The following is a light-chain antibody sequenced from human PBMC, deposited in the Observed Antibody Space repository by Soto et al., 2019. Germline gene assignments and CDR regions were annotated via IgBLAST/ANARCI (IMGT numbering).Light chain of an antibody. V-gene: IGKV3-11*01. CDR3: QQRSNWPIT. J-gene: IGKJ5*01. Sequence: EIVLTQSQATLSLCPGERATISCRASQSVSSYLAWYQQKPGQAPRLLIYDTSNRATGIPARFSGSGSGTDFTLTISSLEPEDFAVYYCQQRSNWPITFGQGTRLEI. CDR2: DTS. CDR1: QSVSSY.